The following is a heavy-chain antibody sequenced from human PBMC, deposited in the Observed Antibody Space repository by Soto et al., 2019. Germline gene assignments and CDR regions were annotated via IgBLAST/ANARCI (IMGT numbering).Heavy chain of an antibody. Sequence: KPSETLSLTCAVSGYSISSGYYWGWIRQPPGKGLEWIGSIYHSGSTYYNPSLKSRVTISVDTSKNQFSLKLSSVTAADTAVYYCARDEEYCSSTSCQTYGMDVWGQGTTVTVSS. J-gene: IGHJ6*02. D-gene: IGHD2-2*01. CDR2: IYHSGST. V-gene: IGHV4-38-2*02. CDR1: GYSISSGYY. CDR3: ARDEEYCSSTSCQTYGMDV.